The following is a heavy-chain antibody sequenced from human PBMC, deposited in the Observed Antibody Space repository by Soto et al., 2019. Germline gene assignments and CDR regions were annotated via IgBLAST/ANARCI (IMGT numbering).Heavy chain of an antibody. CDR2: IYSGGST. V-gene: IGHV3-66*01. CDR1: GFTFSSYW. D-gene: IGHD4-17*01. J-gene: IGHJ5*02. Sequence: GGSLRLSCAASGFTFSSYWMSWVRQAPGKGLEWVSVIYSGGSTYYADSVKGRFTISRDNSKNTLYLQMNSLRAEDTAVYYCARRGADYGDYGGDNWFDPWGQGTLVTVSS. CDR3: ARRGADYGDYGGDNWFDP.